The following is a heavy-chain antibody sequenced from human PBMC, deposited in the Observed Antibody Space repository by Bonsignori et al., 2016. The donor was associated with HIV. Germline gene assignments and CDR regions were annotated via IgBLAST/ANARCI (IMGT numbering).Heavy chain of an antibody. D-gene: IGHD6-6*01. Sequence: WVRQAPGQGLEWMGIINPSGGSTSYAQKFQGRVTMTRDTSTSTVYMELSSLRSEDTAVYYCAREDSSSADYWGQGTLVTVSS. CDR2: INPSGGST. J-gene: IGHJ4*02. CDR3: AREDSSSADY. V-gene: IGHV1-46*01.